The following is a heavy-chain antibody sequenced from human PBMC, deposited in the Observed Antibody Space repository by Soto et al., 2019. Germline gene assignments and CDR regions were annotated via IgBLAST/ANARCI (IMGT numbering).Heavy chain of an antibody. CDR1: GYTFTSYA. V-gene: IGHV1-3*01. CDR3: ASPSIAAADDAFDI. CDR2: INAGNGNT. D-gene: IGHD6-13*01. Sequence: QVQLVQSGAEVKKPGASVKVSCKASGYTFTSYAMHWVRQAPGQRLEWMGWINAGNGNTKYSQKFQGRVTITRDTSASTAYMELSSLRYEDTAVYYCASPSIAAADDAFDIWGQGTMVTVSS. J-gene: IGHJ3*02.